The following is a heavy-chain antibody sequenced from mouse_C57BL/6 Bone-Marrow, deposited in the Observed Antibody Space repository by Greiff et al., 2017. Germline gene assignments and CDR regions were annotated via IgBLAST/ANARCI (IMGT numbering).Heavy chain of an antibody. V-gene: IGHV1-53*01. D-gene: IGHD1-2*01. CDR2: INPSNGGT. J-gene: IGHJ2*01. Sequence: QVQLQQPGTELVKPGASVKLSCKASGYTFTSYWMPWVKQRPGQGLEWIGNINPSNGGTNYNEKFKSKATLTVDKSSSTAYMQLSSLTSEDSSVYYCATLLPFFSFDYWGQGTTLTVSS. CDR3: ATLLPFFSFDY. CDR1: GYTFTSYW.